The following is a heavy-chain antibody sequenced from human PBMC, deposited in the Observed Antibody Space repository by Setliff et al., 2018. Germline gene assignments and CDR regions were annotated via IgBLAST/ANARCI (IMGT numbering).Heavy chain of an antibody. CDR2: IIPIFGTA. CDR3: ARDPRQNDNFWSGYYYYYYYGMDV. CDR1: GGTFSSYA. J-gene: IGHJ6*02. Sequence: GASVKVSCKASGGTFSSYAISWVRQAPGQGLEWMGGIIPIFGTANYAQKFQGRVTITADESTSTAYMELSSLRSEDTAVYYCARDPRQNDNFWSGYYYYYYYGMDVWGQGTTVTVSS. V-gene: IGHV1-69*13. D-gene: IGHD3-3*01.